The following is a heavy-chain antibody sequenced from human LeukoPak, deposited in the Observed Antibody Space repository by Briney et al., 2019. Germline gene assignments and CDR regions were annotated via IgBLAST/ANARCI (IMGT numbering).Heavy chain of an antibody. CDR1: GFTFSSYS. CDR2: ISGSGGST. J-gene: IGHJ4*02. CDR3: AKRTDPYYFDY. V-gene: IGHV3-23*01. Sequence: GGSLRLSCAASGFTFSSYSMNWVRQAPGTGLEWVSAISGSGGSTYYADSVKRRFTISRDNSKNTLYLQMNSLRAEDTAVYYCAKRTDPYYFDYWGQGTLVTVSS. D-gene: IGHD3/OR15-3a*01.